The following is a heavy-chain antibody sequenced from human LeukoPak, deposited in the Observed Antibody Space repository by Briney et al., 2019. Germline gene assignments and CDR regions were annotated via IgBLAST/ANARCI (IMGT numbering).Heavy chain of an antibody. CDR3: AREPKYYYDSSGYSKTYYFDY. D-gene: IGHD3-22*01. Sequence: GSLRLSCAASGFTFSNYWMHWVRQPPGKGLEWIGEINHSGSTNYNPSLKSRVTISVDTSKNQFSLKLSSVTAADTAVYYCAREPKYYYDSSGYSKTYYFDYWGQGTLVTVSS. CDR2: INHSGST. CDR1: GFTFSNYW. V-gene: IGHV4-34*01. J-gene: IGHJ4*02.